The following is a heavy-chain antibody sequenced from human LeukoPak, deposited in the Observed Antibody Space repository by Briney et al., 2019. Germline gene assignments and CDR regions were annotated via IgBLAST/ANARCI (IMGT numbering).Heavy chain of an antibody. J-gene: IGHJ4*02. CDR2: IWYDGSNK. CDR3: AKKGATTGDFDY. D-gene: IGHD1-26*01. Sequence: GGSLRLSCAASGFTFSSYGMHWVRQAPGKGLEWVAVIWYDGSNKYYADSVKGRFTISRDNSKNTLYLQMNSLRAEDTAVYYCAKKGATTGDFDYWGQGTLVTVSS. V-gene: IGHV3-33*06. CDR1: GFTFSSYG.